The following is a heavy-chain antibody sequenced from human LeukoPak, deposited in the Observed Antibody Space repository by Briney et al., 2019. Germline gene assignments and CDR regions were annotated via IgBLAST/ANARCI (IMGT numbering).Heavy chain of an antibody. CDR1: GGTFSSYA. Sequence: ASVKVSCKASGGTFSSYAISWARQAPGQGLEWMGRIIPIFGIANYAQKFQGRVTITADKSTSTAYMELSSLRSEDTAVYYCASRNYYGSSGYLAYWGQGTLVTVSS. D-gene: IGHD3-22*01. V-gene: IGHV1-69*04. J-gene: IGHJ4*02. CDR2: IIPIFGIA. CDR3: ASRNYYGSSGYLAY.